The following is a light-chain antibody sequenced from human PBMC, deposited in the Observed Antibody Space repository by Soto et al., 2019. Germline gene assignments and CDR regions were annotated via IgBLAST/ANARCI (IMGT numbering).Light chain of an antibody. V-gene: IGLV2-23*02. Sequence: QSVLTQPASVSVAPGQSICISCTGTISDVGGHNLVSWYQQNPDKAPKLIIYEVNKRPSGDSSRLSGSKSGNKASLTVYGLQPDEEADYYSSSFAGSNPFRYHVGTGTKVTVL. CDR3: SSFAGSNPFRYH. J-gene: IGLJ1*01. CDR2: EVN. CDR1: ISDVGGHNL.